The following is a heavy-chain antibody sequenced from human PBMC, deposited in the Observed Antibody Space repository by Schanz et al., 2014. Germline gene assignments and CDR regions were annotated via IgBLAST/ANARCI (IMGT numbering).Heavy chain of an antibody. J-gene: IGHJ4*02. D-gene: IGHD3-16*01. Sequence: EVQLVQSGGGLVQPGGSLRLSCAASGFTFSSYSMNWVRQAPGKGLEWISYISSASSTIYYADSVRGRFTISRDNAKNSLYLQMNSLRAEDTAVYYCARVKGGFDYWGQGTLVTVSS. CDR3: ARVKGGFDY. CDR2: ISSASSTI. CDR1: GFTFSSYS. V-gene: IGHV3-48*01.